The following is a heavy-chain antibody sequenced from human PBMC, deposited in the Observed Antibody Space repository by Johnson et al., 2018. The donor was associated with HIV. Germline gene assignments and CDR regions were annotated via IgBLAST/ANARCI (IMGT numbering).Heavy chain of an antibody. J-gene: IGHJ3*02. D-gene: IGHD2/OR15-2a*01. CDR3: GKAVLGSRNMGGIAFDM. V-gene: IGHV3-23*04. Sequence: VQLVESGGGLVQPGGSLRLSCAASGFTFSNYAMTWVRHVAGKGLEWVAAICCVGGGTYYADSVKGRFTISRDNSKNTRYQQMNSLRAEDKAVYYCGKAVLGSRNMGGIAFDMWGQGTMVIVSS. CDR2: ICCVGGGT. CDR1: GFTFSNYA.